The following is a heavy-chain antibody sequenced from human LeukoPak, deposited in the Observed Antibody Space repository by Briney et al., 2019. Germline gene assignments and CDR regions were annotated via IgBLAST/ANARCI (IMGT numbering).Heavy chain of an antibody. Sequence: GGSLRLSCAASGFTFSNHGMNWVRQAPGKGLEWVSGISPSGDITYYADSVKGRFTISRDNSKNTLYLEVISLTAEDTAVYYCARALAGYFDWLLRMPTWGIYFDYWGQGTLVTVSS. CDR3: ARALAGYFDWLLRMPTWGIYFDY. V-gene: IGHV3-23*01. CDR2: ISPSGDIT. CDR1: GFTFSNHG. D-gene: IGHD3-9*01. J-gene: IGHJ4*02.